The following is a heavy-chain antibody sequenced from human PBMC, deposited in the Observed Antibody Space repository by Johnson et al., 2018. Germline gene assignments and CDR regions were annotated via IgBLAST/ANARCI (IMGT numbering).Heavy chain of an antibody. D-gene: IGHD6-6*01. J-gene: IGHJ6*02. V-gene: IGHV1-69*12. CDR2: IIPIFGTA. CDR1: GGTFSSYA. Sequence: QVQLVQSGAEVTKPGSSXKVSCKASGGTFSSYAISWVRQAPGQGLEWMGGIIPIFGTANYAQKFQGRVTITADESTSTAYMELSSLRSEGTAVYYRAGADSSSSGTYYYYGMDVWGQGTTVTVSS. CDR3: AGADSSSSGTYYYYGMDV.